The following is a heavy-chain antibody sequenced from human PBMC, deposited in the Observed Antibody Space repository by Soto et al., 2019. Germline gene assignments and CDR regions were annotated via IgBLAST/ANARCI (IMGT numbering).Heavy chain of an antibody. CDR2: INPNSGGT. V-gene: IGHV1-2*04. J-gene: IGHJ4*02. CDR1: GYTFTGYY. Sequence: GASVKVSCKASGYTFTGYYMHWVRQAPGQGLEWMGWINPNSGGTNYAQKFQGWVTMTRDTSISTAYMELSRLRSVDTAVYYCARSDEDSSGSLNRLFDEWGQGTLVTVSS. CDR3: ARSDEDSSGSLNRLFDE. D-gene: IGHD3-22*01.